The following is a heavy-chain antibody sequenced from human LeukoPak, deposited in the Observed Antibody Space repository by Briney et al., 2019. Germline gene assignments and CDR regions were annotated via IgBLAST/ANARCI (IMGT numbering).Heavy chain of an antibody. CDR3: ARTHSSSPNWFDP. V-gene: IGHV4-34*01. CDR1: GGSFSGYY. J-gene: IGHJ5*02. CDR2: INHSGST. Sequence: KASETLSLTCAVYGGSFSGYYWSWIRQPPGKGLEWIGEINHSGSTNYNPSLKSRVTISVDTSKNQFSLKLSSVTAADTAVYYCARTHSSSPNWFDPWGQGTLVTVSS. D-gene: IGHD6-6*01.